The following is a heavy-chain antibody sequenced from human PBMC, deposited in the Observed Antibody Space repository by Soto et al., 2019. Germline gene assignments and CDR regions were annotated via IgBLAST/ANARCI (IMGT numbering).Heavy chain of an antibody. Sequence: SETPSLTCTVSGGSISSYYWSWIRQPPGKGLEWIGYIYYSGSTNYNPSLKSRVTISVDTSKNQFSLKLSSVTAADTAVYYCARRYGGTFDYWGQGTLVTVS. CDR2: IYYSGST. J-gene: IGHJ4*02. CDR1: GGSISSYY. CDR3: ARRYGGTFDY. D-gene: IGHD2-15*01. V-gene: IGHV4-59*08.